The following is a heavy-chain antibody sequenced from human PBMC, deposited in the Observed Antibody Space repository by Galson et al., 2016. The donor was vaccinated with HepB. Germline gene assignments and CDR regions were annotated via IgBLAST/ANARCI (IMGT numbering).Heavy chain of an antibody. D-gene: IGHD6-19*01. CDR3: ARDLPAGYSSGWEFEN. Sequence: SLRLSCAGSGFTFSSFTMTWVRQSPGGGLEWVSSINPGSSLIYYADSVKGRFTISRDNAKNSLYLQMDSLRAEDTAIYYCARDLPAGYSSGWEFENWGQGTLVTVSS. J-gene: IGHJ4*02. V-gene: IGHV3-21*01. CDR1: GFTFSSFT. CDR2: INPGSSLI.